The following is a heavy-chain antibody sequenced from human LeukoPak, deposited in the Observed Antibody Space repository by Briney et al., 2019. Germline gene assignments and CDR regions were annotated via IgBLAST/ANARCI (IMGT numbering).Heavy chain of an antibody. CDR1: GYTFTNYD. CDR3: ARVARGAAAADDPLDI. Sequence: EASVKVSCKASGYTFTNYDFNWMRQATGQGLEWMGWMNPNSGSTGYAQKFQGRVTMTRDTSISTAYMELSSLTSEDTAVYYCARVARGAAAADDPLDIWGQGTTVTVSS. D-gene: IGHD6-13*01. J-gene: IGHJ3*02. V-gene: IGHV1-8*01. CDR2: MNPNSGST.